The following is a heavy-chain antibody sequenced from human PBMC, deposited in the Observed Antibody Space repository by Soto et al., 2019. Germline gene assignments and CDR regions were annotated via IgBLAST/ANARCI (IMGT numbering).Heavy chain of an antibody. V-gene: IGHV4-59*01. J-gene: IGHJ4*02. D-gene: IGHD3-22*01. CDR1: GGSISSYY. CDR2: IYYSGST. CDR3: ARWAPYYDSSGYYHENFDY. Sequence: KTSETLSLTCTVSGGSISSYYWSWIRQPPGKGLEWIGYIYYSGSTNYNPSLKSRVTISVDTSKNQFSLKLSSVTAADTAVYYCARWAPYYDSSGYYHENFDYWGQGTLVTVSS.